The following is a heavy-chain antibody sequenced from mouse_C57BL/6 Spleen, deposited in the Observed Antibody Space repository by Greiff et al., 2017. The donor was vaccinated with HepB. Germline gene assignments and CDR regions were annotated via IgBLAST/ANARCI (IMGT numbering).Heavy chain of an antibody. CDR1: GYAFSSSW. Sequence: VQLQQSGPELVKPGASVKISCKASGYAFSSSWMNWVKQRPGKGLEWIGRIYPGDGDTNYNGKFKGKATLTADKSSSTAYMQLSSLTSEDSAVYCCAREGYLDYWGQGTTLTVSS. V-gene: IGHV1-82*01. CDR2: IYPGDGDT. J-gene: IGHJ2*01. CDR3: AREGYLDY.